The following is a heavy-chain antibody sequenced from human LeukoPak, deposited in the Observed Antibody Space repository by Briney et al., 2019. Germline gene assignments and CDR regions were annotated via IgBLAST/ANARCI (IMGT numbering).Heavy chain of an antibody. CDR3: ARDYCSSTSCFGHAFDI. J-gene: IGHJ3*02. V-gene: IGHV1-2*04. D-gene: IGHD2-2*01. Sequence: ASVKVSCKASGYTFTGYYMHWVRQAPGQGLEWMGWINPNSGGTDYAQKFQGWVTMTRDTSISTAYMELSRLRSDDTAVYYCARDYCSSTSCFGHAFDIWGQGTMVTVSS. CDR1: GYTFTGYY. CDR2: INPNSGGT.